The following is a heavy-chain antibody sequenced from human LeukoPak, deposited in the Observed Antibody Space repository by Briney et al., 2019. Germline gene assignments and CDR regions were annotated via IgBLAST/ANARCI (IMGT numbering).Heavy chain of an antibody. Sequence: SQTLSLTCAISGDRVSSNSVTWNSIRQSPSRGLEWLGRTYYRSTWYNDYAVSVRGRITVNPDTSKNQFSLHLNSVTPEDTAVYYCARRLTQYDCFDPWGQGILVTVSS. D-gene: IGHD2-2*01. J-gene: IGHJ5*02. CDR2: TYYRSTWYN. CDR1: GDRVSSNSVT. V-gene: IGHV6-1*01. CDR3: ARRLTQYDCFDP.